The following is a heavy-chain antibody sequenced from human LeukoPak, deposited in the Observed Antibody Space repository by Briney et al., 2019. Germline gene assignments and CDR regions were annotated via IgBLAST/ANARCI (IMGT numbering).Heavy chain of an antibody. V-gene: IGHV1-46*01. CDR2: INPSGGST. J-gene: IGHJ5*02. CDR3: ATVYCSSTSCYSRWFDP. CDR1: GYTFTSYY. Sequence: ASVKVSCKASGYTFTSYYMHWVRQAPGQGLEWMGIINPSGGSTSYAQKFQGRVTMTRDMSTSTVYMELSSLRSEDTAVYYCATVYCSSTSCYSRWFDPWGQGTLVTVSS. D-gene: IGHD2-2*02.